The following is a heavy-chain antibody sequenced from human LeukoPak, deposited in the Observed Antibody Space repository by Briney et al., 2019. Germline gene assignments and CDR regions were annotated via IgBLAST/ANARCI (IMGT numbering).Heavy chain of an antibody. Sequence: GGSLRLSCAVSGLTFSNSWMDWVRQAPGKGLEWVASINPDGNKKYSADSVKGRFTISRDNAENSLYLQMDSLRVEDTAFYYCARDLAYSRLDYWGQGMLVTVSS. J-gene: IGHJ4*02. CDR1: GLTFSNSW. CDR2: INPDGNKK. V-gene: IGHV3-7*01. D-gene: IGHD5-18*01. CDR3: ARDLAYSRLDY.